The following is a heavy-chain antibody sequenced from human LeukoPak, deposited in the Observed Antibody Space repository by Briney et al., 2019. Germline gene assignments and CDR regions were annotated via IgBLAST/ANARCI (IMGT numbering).Heavy chain of an antibody. CDR1: GFTFSSYS. V-gene: IGHV3-48*04. CDR3: ARVEWAGYYLDHAFDI. J-gene: IGHJ3*02. D-gene: IGHD3/OR15-3a*01. Sequence: GGSLRLSCAASGFTFSSYSMNWVRQAPGKGLEWVSYISSSSSTIYYADSVKGRFTISRDNAKNSLYLQMNSLRAEDTAVYYCARVEWAGYYLDHAFDIWGQGTMVTVSS. CDR2: ISSSSSTI.